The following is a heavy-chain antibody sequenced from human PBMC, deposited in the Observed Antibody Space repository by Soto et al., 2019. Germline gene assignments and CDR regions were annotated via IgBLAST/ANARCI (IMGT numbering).Heavy chain of an antibody. CDR1: GGSISGYY. CDR2: IYSSGST. D-gene: IGHD2-15*01. V-gene: IGHV4-59*01. J-gene: IGHJ5*02. CDR3: TRSGYCSGGRCYWDNWFDP. Sequence: SETLSLTCTVSGGSISGYYWSWVRQPPGKGLEWLGYIYSSGSTNYSPSLKSRLTISIHTSKNQFSLKVNSVTAADTAVYYCTRSGYCSGGRCYWDNWFDPWGQGTLVTVSS.